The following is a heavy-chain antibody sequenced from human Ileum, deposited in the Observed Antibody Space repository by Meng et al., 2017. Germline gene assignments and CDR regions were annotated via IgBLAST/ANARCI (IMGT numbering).Heavy chain of an antibody. CDR3: ARVVGGPASMSGCFDP. J-gene: IGHJ5*01. CDR2: LVKSGSP. V-gene: IGHV4/OR15-8*01. Sequence: SETRSLTSSVSRASISSRSCMSGVRQPDWSWLWCDGELVKSGSPDHSPSIKTRASISVDQSQNQFTRKLNSVTAADTAVHSGARVVGGPASMSGCFDPWGQGTLVTVSS. D-gene: IGHD2-2*01. CDR1: RASISSRSC.